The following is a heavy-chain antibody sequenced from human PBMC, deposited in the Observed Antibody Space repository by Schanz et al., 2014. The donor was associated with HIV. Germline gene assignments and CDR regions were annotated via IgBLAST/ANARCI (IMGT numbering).Heavy chain of an antibody. V-gene: IGHV3-33*01. CDR3: ARGLGY. CDR2: IWYDGSKK. J-gene: IGHJ4*02. CDR1: GFSFSSYG. Sequence: QVQVVESGGGVVQPGRSLRLSCAASGFSFSSYGMHWVRQASGKGLEWVAVIWYDGSKKYYADSVKGRFTISRDSSKNTLFLQMNSLRAEDTAVYYCARGLGYWGQGTLVTVSS.